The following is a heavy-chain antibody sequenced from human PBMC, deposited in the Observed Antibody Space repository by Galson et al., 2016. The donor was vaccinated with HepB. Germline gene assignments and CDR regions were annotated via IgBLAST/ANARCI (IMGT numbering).Heavy chain of an antibody. V-gene: IGHV3-53*01. D-gene: IGHD5-18*01. CDR1: GFTVSDNY. CDR3: ARGQRYSYLYGMDV. Sequence: SLRLSCAASGFTVSDNYMTWVRQAPGKGLEWVSLIYSAGATYYADSVKGRFTISRDNSKNTLFLQMNRLRAEDTAVYYCARGQRYSYLYGMDVWGQGTTVTASS. J-gene: IGHJ6*02. CDR2: IYSAGAT.